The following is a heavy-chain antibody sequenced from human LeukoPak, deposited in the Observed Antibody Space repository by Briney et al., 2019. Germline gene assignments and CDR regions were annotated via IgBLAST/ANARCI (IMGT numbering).Heavy chain of an antibody. Sequence: SETLSLTCAVYGGSFSGYYWSWIRQPPGKGLEWIGEINHSGSTNYNPSLKSRVTISVDTSKNQFSLKLSSVTAADTAVYYCAGGIMDFDWLFRFDYWGQGTLVTVSS. D-gene: IGHD3-9*01. J-gene: IGHJ4*02. V-gene: IGHV4-34*01. CDR3: AGGIMDFDWLFRFDY. CDR1: GGSFSGYY. CDR2: INHSGST.